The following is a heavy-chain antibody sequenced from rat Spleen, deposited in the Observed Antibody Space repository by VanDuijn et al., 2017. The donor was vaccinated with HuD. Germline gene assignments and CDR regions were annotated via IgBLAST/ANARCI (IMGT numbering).Heavy chain of an antibody. CDR1: GFTFSDYA. CDR3: ATTPSRDFDS. Sequence: EVQLVESGGGLVQPGRSLKLSCAASGFTFSDYAMAWVRQAPTKGLEWVASISSSGGDTYYRDSVKGRFTISRDEAKSTLYLQMDSLRSEDTATYYCATTPSRDFDSWGQGVMVTVSS. J-gene: IGHJ2*01. V-gene: IGHV5S23*01. D-gene: IGHD3-1*01. CDR2: ISSSGGDT.